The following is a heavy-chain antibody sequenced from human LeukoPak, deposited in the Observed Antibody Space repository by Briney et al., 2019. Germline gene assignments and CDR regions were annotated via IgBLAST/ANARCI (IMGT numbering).Heavy chain of an antibody. D-gene: IGHD3-22*01. CDR2: ISSSGSTI. CDR3: ARDRGYYVFDY. V-gene: IGHV3-48*04. Sequence: GGSLRLSCAASGFTFSSYSMNWVRQAPGKGLEWVSYISSSGSTIYYADSVKGRFTISRDNAQNSLYLQMNSLRAEDTAVYYCARDRGYYVFDYWGQGTLVTVSS. CDR1: GFTFSSYS. J-gene: IGHJ4*02.